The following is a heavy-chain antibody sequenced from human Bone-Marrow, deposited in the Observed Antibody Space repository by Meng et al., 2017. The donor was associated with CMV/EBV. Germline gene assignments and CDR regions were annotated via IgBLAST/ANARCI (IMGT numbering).Heavy chain of an antibody. V-gene: IGHV3-30*02. D-gene: IGHD3-10*01. Sequence: GRSLRLSCAASGFTFSSYGMHWVRQAPGKGLEWVAFIRYDGSNKYYADSVKGRFTISRDNSKNTLYLQMNSLRAEDTAVYYCAKKRSGSGYYYYGMDVWGQGTTVTVSS. J-gene: IGHJ6*02. CDR3: AKKRSGSGYYYYGMDV. CDR1: GFTFSSYG. CDR2: IRYDGSNK.